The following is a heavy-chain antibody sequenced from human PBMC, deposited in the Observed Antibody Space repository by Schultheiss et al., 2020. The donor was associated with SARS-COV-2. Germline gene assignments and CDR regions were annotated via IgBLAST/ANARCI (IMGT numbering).Heavy chain of an antibody. D-gene: IGHD6-13*01. CDR2: IDYGGST. V-gene: IGHV4-59*12. Sequence: SETLSLTCTVSGGSISSYYWSWIRQPPGKGLEWIGYIDYGGSTNYNPSLKSRVTISVDTSKNQFSLKLTSVTAADTAVYYCARGRFTSSWYTPPRVWFDPWGQGTLVTVSS. CDR3: ARGRFTSSWYTPPRVWFDP. CDR1: GGSISSYY. J-gene: IGHJ5*02.